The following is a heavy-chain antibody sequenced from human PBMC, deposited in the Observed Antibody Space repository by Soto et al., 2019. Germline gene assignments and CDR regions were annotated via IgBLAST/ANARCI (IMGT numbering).Heavy chain of an antibody. CDR3: VRVGVGIGNHFGS. J-gene: IGHJ4*02. Sequence: NPSETLSLTCSVSNGSISGFYWTWIRQPPGKILEWIGYIHYSGRTDYNPSLTSRATMSVDTSKNQFSLNLKSITAADTAVYYCVRVGVGIGNHFGSWGRGTLVTVSS. D-gene: IGHD1-26*01. CDR2: IHYSGRT. CDR1: NGSISGFY. V-gene: IGHV4-59*12.